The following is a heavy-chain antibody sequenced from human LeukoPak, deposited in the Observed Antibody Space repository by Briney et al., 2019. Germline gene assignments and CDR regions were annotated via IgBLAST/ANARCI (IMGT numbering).Heavy chain of an antibody. CDR3: ARVRDNACDY. J-gene: IGHJ4*02. Sequence: VAPVTVSCKTSGYMVSDYYMHWVRQAPGQGLEWMGWLRGDTGDTDSPQKFKGRVTMTRDTATNTAYMQLSRLTYDDTAMYFCARVRDNACDYWGQGTLVTVSS. V-gene: IGHV1-2*02. CDR1: GYMVSDYY. D-gene: IGHD2-2*01. CDR2: LRGDTGDT.